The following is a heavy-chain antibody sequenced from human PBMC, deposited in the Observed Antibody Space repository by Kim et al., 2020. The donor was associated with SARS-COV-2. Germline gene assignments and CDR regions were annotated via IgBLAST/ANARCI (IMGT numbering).Heavy chain of an antibody. V-gene: IGHV4-39*01. CDR2: IYYSGST. J-gene: IGHJ6*02. CDR1: GGSISSSSYY. Sequence: SETLSLTCTVSGGSISSSSYYWGWIRQPPGKGLEWIGSIYYSGSTYYNPSLKSRVTISVDTSKNQFSLKLSSVTAADTAVYYCARHYYGSGSYYNSYFYYGMDVWGQGTTVTVSS. D-gene: IGHD3-10*01. CDR3: ARHYYGSGSYYNSYFYYGMDV.